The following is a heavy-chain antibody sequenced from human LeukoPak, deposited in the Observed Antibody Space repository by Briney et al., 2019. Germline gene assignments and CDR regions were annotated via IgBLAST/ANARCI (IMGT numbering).Heavy chain of an antibody. CDR2: ISGSSDYI. V-gene: IGHV3-21*01. Sequence: GGSLRLSCAASGFTFSTYSMNWIRQAPGKGLEWVSAISGSSDYIYYADSVKGRFTISRDNAKNSLFLQMNSLRAEDTAVYYCARAPTVLVGYCSSASCQADYWGQGTLVTVSP. J-gene: IGHJ4*02. CDR1: GFTFSTYS. D-gene: IGHD2-2*01. CDR3: ARAPTVLVGYCSSASCQADY.